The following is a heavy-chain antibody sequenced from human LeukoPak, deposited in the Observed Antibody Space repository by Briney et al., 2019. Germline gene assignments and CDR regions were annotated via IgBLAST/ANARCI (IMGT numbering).Heavy chain of an antibody. D-gene: IGHD4-23*01. J-gene: IGHJ4*02. CDR1: SFTFSSYA. CDR2: ISGSGGST. Sequence: GVSLIFSSAASSFTFSSYAMSWVRQGPGQGLNWFSTISGSGGSTYYEYSVKGRFTISRDNSKNTLYLQMNRLRAEDTAVYYCAKDLGGRAVDVGPSFDYWGQGTLVTVSS. CDR3: AKDLGGRAVDVGPSFDY. V-gene: IGHV3-23*01.